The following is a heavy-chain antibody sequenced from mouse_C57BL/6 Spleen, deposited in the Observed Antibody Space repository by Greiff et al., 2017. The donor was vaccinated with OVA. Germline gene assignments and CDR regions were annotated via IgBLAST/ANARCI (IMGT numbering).Heavy chain of an antibody. Sequence: VQLQQSGPELVKPGASVKMSCKASGYTFTDYNMHWVKQSHGKSLEWIGYINPNNGGTSYNQKFKGKATLTVNKSSSTAYMELRSLTSEDSAVYYCAGIYYGNYDYWGQGTTLTVSS. CDR3: AGIYYGNYDY. CDR2: INPNNGGT. J-gene: IGHJ2*01. D-gene: IGHD2-1*01. CDR1: GYTFTDYN. V-gene: IGHV1-22*01.